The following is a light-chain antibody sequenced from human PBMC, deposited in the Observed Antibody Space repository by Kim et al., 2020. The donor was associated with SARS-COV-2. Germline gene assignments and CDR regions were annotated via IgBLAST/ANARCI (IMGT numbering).Light chain of an antibody. Sequence: DVVMTQSPLSLPVTLGQPASISCRSSQSLVHSDGNTYFSWFHQRPGQSPRRLIYKVSNRDSGVPDRFSGSGSVTDFTLRISRVEAEDVGVYYCMQGTHWPPWTFGQGTKVDIK. CDR1: QSLVHSDGNTY. V-gene: IGKV2-30*02. J-gene: IGKJ1*01. CDR3: MQGTHWPPWT. CDR2: KVS.